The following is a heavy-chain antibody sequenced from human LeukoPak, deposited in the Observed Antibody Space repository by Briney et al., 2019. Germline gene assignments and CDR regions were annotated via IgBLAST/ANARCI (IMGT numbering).Heavy chain of an antibody. D-gene: IGHD1-7*01. CDR1: GYAFTDYY. Sequence: ASVKVSCKASGYAFTDYYIHWVRQAPGQGLEWMGIINPSGGSTNYAQKFQGRVTMTRDTSTSTVYMELSSLISEDTAVYYCTRGEKLLHHWGQGTLVTVSS. V-gene: IGHV1-46*01. CDR3: TRGEKLLHH. J-gene: IGHJ5*02. CDR2: INPSGGST.